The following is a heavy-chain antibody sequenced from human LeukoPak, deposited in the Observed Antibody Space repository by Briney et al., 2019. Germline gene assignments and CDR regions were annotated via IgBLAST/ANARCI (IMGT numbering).Heavy chain of an antibody. D-gene: IGHD6-19*01. CDR2: INPNSGGT. J-gene: IGHJ3*02. Sequence: ASVKVSCKASGYTFTGYYMHWVRQAPGQGLEWMGRINPNSGGTNYAQKFQGRVTMTRDTSISTAYMELSRLRSDDTAVYYCAGCSGWYKGAFDIWGQGTMVTVSS. V-gene: IGHV1-2*06. CDR3: AGCSGWYKGAFDI. CDR1: GYTFTGYY.